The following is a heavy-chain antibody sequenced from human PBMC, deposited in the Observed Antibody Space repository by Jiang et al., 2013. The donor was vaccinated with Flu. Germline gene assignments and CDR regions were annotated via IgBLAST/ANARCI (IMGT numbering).Heavy chain of an antibody. CDR1: GFTFSDAW. Sequence: KPGGSLRLSCETSGFTFSDAWMSWVRQAPGRGLEWVGRIKSKASGGTRDFAAPVKGRFVISRDDSKNTVYLQMTSLKTEDTAVYYCTAGAGHADHDYWGQGALVTVSS. CDR3: TAGAGHADHDY. V-gene: IGHV3-15*01. J-gene: IGHJ4*02. CDR2: IKSKASGGTR. D-gene: IGHD1-1*01.